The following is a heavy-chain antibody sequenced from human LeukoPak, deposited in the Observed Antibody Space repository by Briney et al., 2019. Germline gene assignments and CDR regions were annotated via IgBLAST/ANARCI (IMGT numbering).Heavy chain of an antibody. J-gene: IGHJ4*02. V-gene: IGHV3-23*01. Sequence: GGSLRLSCAASGFTFSSYPMSWVRKAPGKGLEWVSAFIGSGGSTYYADSVKGRFTISRDNSKNTVYLQMNSLRAEDTAVYYCAKDVWGDYEYFDYWGQGTLVTVSS. CDR1: GFTFSSYP. CDR2: FIGSGGST. D-gene: IGHD4-17*01. CDR3: AKDVWGDYEYFDY.